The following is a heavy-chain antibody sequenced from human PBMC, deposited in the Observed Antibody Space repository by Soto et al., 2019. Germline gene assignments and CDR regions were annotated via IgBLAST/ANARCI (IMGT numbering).Heavy chain of an antibody. D-gene: IGHD2-15*01. Sequence: EVQLVESGGGLVQPGGSLRLSCAASGFTFSSYWMHWVRQVPGKGLVWVSRINNDRSHTSYADSVKGRFTISRDNARHTLYLEMNSLSAEYTAVYYCERDGHCIPTHCYGNWFDSWGQGILVTVSS. CDR2: INNDRSHT. CDR1: GFTFSSYW. J-gene: IGHJ5*01. V-gene: IGHV3-74*01. CDR3: ERDGHCIPTHCYGNWFDS.